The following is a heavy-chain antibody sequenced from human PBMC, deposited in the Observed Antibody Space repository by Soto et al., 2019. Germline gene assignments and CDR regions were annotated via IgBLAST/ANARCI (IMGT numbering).Heavy chain of an antibody. CDR2: ISLDSGDT. D-gene: IGHD3-10*01. Sequence: QVQLVQSGAEVKKPGASVKVSCKTSGYAFTDYYMHWVRQAPGQGLEWMGWISLDSGDTKYAQKFQGWITMTRDTSLNTVYMELRRLRSDDTAVYYCARVRGRTAIGGPPDYWGQGTLVTGSS. V-gene: IGHV1-2*04. CDR3: ARVRGRTAIGGPPDY. CDR1: GYAFTDYY. J-gene: IGHJ4*02.